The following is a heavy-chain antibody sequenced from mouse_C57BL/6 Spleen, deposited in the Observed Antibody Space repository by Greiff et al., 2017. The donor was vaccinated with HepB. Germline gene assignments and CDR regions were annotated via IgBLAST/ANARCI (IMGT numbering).Heavy chain of an antibody. J-gene: IGHJ1*03. V-gene: IGHV5-6*01. Sequence: EVQRVESGGDLVKPGGSLKLSCAASGFTFSSYGMSWVRQTPDKRLEWVATISSGGSYTYYPDSVKGRFTISRDNAKNTLYLQMSSLKSEDTAMYYCARHYYGSSYESWYFDVWGTGTTVTVSS. CDR1: GFTFSSYG. CDR3: ARHYYGSSYESWYFDV. CDR2: ISSGGSYT. D-gene: IGHD1-1*01.